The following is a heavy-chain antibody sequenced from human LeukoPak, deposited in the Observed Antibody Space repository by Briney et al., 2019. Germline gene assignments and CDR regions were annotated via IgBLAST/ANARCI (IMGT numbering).Heavy chain of an antibody. CDR3: ARVRGIWSGQVFDY. Sequence: GGSLRLSCAASGFTFSSYSMNWVRQAPGKGLEWVSSISSSSYIYYADSVKGRFTISRDNAKNSLYLQMNSLRAEDTAVYYCARVRGIWSGQVFDYWGQGTLVTVSS. V-gene: IGHV3-21*04. J-gene: IGHJ4*02. CDR1: GFTFSSYS. D-gene: IGHD3-3*01. CDR2: ISSSSYI.